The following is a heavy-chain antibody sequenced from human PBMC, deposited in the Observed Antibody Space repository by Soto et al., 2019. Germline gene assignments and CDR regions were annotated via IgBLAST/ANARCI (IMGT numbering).Heavy chain of an antibody. CDR2: SSNSGTFT. Sequence: GGSLRLSCEGSGFTFSDYYMSWIRQAPGKGLGWISYSSNSGTFTKYADSVKGRFSISRDNTKNLLFLQMNSLRAEDTALYYCARSGDNYNLLDYWGQGTPVTVSS. CDR3: ARSGDNYNLLDY. D-gene: IGHD1-1*01. CDR1: GFTFSDYY. J-gene: IGHJ4*02. V-gene: IGHV3-11*06.